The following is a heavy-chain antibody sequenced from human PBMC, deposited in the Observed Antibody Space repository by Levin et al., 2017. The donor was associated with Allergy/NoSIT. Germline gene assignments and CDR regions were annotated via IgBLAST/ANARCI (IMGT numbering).Heavy chain of an antibody. J-gene: IGHJ4*02. CDR2: IWYDGSDK. D-gene: IGHD6-19*01. Sequence: GGSLRLSCAASGFTFSSYGMHWVRQAPGKGLEWVAVIWYDGSDKYYAHSVKGRFTISRDNSKNTLYLQMNSLRAEDTAVYYCARAVIDSSGWYPDYWGQGTLVTVSS. CDR3: ARAVIDSSGWYPDY. V-gene: IGHV3-33*01. CDR1: GFTFSSYG.